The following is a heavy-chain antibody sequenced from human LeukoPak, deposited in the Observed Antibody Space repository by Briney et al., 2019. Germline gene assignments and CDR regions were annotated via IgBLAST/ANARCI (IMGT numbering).Heavy chain of an antibody. V-gene: IGHV1-18*01. CDR3: ARDALLHCGGDCYYYYGMDV. Sequence: GASVKVSCKASGYTFTSYGISWVRQAPGQGLEWMGWISAYNGNTNYAQKLQGRVTMTTDTSTSTAYMELRSLRSDDTAVYYCARDALLHCGGDCYYYYGMDVWGQGTTVTVSS. CDR1: GYTFTSYG. CDR2: ISAYNGNT. J-gene: IGHJ6*02. D-gene: IGHD2-21*02.